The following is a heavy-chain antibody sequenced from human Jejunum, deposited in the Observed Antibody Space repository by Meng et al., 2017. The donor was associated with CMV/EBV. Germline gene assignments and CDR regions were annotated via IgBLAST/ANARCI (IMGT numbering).Heavy chain of an antibody. Sequence: YPLGLTRPPPGIGLDWIGMFYPCGSTYYHPALKGPVPNSVGTFNDQFSLKMSPVTAADTAVYYCARDNFHLNCSTSICRGSHHFDSWGQGTLVTVSS. CDR1: YP. CDR3: ARDNFHLNCSTSICRGSHHFDS. CDR2: FYPCGST. D-gene: IGHD2-2*01. J-gene: IGHJ4*02. V-gene: IGHV4-39*07.